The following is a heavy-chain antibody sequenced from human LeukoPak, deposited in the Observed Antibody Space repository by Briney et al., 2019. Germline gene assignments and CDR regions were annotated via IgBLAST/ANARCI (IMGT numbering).Heavy chain of an antibody. CDR2: IGSSSSSI. J-gene: IGHJ3*02. V-gene: IGHV3-21*01. Sequence: KPGGSLRLSRAASGFTFSSHSMNWVRQAPGEGLEWVSSIGSSSSSIYYADSVKGRFTISRDNAKNSLYLQMNSLRGEDTAVYYCARETSEAFDIWGQGTMVTVSS. CDR3: ARETSEAFDI. CDR1: GFTFSSHS.